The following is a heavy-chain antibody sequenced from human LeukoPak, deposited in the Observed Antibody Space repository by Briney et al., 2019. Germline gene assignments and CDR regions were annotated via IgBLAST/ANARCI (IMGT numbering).Heavy chain of an antibody. D-gene: IGHD3-22*01. CDR1: GGSFSGYY. CDR2: INHSGST. V-gene: IGHV4-34*01. J-gene: IGHJ4*02. Sequence: SETLSLTCAVYGGSFSGYYWSWIRQPPGKGLEWIGEINHSGSTNCNPSLKSRVTISVDTSKNQFSLKLSSVTAADTAVYYCARSMAWYDSSGLDYWGQGTLVTVSS. CDR3: ARSMAWYDSSGLDY.